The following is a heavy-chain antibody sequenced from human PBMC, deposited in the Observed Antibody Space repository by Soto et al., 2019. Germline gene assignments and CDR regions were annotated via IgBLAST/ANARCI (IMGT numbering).Heavy chain of an antibody. CDR2: IYPSDSDT. CDR3: ARHRTVTTFYYYYYMDV. Sequence: PGESLKISCKGSGYSFTSYWIGWVRQMPGKGLEWMGIIYPSDSDTRYSPSFQGQVTISADKSISTAYLQWSSLKASDTAMYYWARHRTVTTFYYYYYMDVWGKGTTVTVSS. J-gene: IGHJ6*03. D-gene: IGHD4-17*01. V-gene: IGHV5-51*01. CDR1: GYSFTSYW.